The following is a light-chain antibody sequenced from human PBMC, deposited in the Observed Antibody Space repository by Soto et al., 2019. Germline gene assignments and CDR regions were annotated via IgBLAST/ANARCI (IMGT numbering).Light chain of an antibody. Sequence: QSVLTQPPSVSGAPGQGVTISCTGSRSNIGAGYDVHWYQHLPGTAPKLLIYGSSNRPSGVPDRFSGSKSGASASLAITGLQAEDEAQYCCQSFDSTLSGALFGGGTKVTVL. CDR2: GSS. V-gene: IGLV1-40*01. CDR3: QSFDSTLSGAL. CDR1: RSNIGAGYD. J-gene: IGLJ2*01.